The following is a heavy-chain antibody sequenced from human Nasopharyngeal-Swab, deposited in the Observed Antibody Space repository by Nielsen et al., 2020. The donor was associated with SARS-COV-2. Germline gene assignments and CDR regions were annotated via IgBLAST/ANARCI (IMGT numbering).Heavy chain of an antibody. J-gene: IGHJ5*01. CDR3: ARGLVDVNMMLVVIGFSYWLDS. CDR1: GGSFADYY. V-gene: IGHV4-34*01. CDR2: INHRGST. D-gene: IGHD3-22*01. Sequence: SETLSLTCAVYGGSFADYYWTWIRQPPGKGLELIGDINHRGSTNYNPSLKSRVTISADTSKNQFSLNLSSVTAADTAVYYCARGLVDVNMMLVVIGFSYWLDSWGQGTLVTVSS.